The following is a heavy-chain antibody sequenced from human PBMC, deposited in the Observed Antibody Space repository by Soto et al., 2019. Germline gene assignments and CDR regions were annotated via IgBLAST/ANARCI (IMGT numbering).Heavy chain of an antibody. CDR2: ISGGGGRT. CDR1: GFTFSTYA. J-gene: IGHJ4*02. CDR3: AYTSGSYFGSQQN. Sequence: GGSLRLSCAASGFTFSTYAMSWVRQAPGKGLEWVSGISGGGGRTYYADSVKGRFTISRDNSKNTLYLQVNSLRAEDTAVYYCAYTSGSYFGSQQNWGQGTLVTVSS. D-gene: IGHD3-10*01. V-gene: IGHV3-23*01.